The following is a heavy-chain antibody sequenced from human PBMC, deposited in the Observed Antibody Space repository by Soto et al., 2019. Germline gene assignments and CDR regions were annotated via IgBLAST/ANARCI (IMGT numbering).Heavy chain of an antibody. CDR2: INHSGFT. Sequence: SETLSLTCDVSAGSFTGYYWSWIRQPPGKGLEWIGEINHSGFTNYNPSLTGRVTISLDTSKSQFSLKLSSLTAADTAFYFCARGHGRFAHWGQGTLVTVSS. J-gene: IGHJ4*02. CDR1: AGSFTGYY. V-gene: IGHV4-34*01. CDR3: ARGHGRFAH.